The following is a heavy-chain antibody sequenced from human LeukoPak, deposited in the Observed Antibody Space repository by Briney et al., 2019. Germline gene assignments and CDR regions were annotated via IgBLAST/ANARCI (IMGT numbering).Heavy chain of an antibody. CDR3: ARDSASPPVTFDY. CDR2: ISSRSSIL. Sequence: QAGGSLRLSCAASGFTFSSYSMNWVRQAPGKGPEWISYISSRSSILYYADSVNGRFTISRDDAKNSLYLQMSGLRVEDTAVYYCARDSASPPVTFDYWGLGTLVTVSS. V-gene: IGHV3-48*04. D-gene: IGHD4-17*01. J-gene: IGHJ4*02. CDR1: GFTFSSYS.